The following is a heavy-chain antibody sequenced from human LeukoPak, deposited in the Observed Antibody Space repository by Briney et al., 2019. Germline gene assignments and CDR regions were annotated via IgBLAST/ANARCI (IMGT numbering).Heavy chain of an antibody. CDR2: IYRSGST. D-gene: IGHD4-17*01. V-gene: IGHV4-4*07. J-gene: IGHJ4*02. Sequence: PSETLSLTCSVSGGSISSYYWNWIRQPAGTGLEWIGRIYRSGSTNYSPSLKSRISMSIDTSKSQFSLKLSSVTAADTAVYYYARSNDNGDYYFDSWGQGTLVTVSS. CDR1: GGSISSYY. CDR3: ARSNDNGDYYFDS.